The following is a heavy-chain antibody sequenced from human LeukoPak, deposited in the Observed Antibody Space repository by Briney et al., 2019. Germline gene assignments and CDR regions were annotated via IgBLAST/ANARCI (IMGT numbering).Heavy chain of an antibody. CDR1: GFTFSDYY. CDR2: ISSSGSTI. V-gene: IGHV3-11*04. J-gene: IGHJ4*02. D-gene: IGHD2-2*01. CDR3: ARGGIVVVPAAFPFDY. Sequence: GGSLRLSCAASGFTFSDYYMSWIRQAPGKGLEWVSYISSSGSTIYYADSVKGRSTISRDNAKNSLYLQMDSLRAEDTAVYYCARGGIVVVPAAFPFDYWGQGTLVTVSS.